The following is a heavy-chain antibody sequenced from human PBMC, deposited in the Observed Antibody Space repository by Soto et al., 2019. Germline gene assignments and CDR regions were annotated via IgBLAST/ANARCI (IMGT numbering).Heavy chain of an antibody. CDR1: GFTFSSYW. J-gene: IGHJ4*02. CDR3: ARAPGIWGSSSWYVD. D-gene: IGHD6-13*01. CDR2: INSDGSST. Sequence: EVQLVESGGGLVQPGGSLRLSCAASGFTFSSYWMHWVRQAPGKGLVWVSRINSDGSSTSYADSVKGRFTISRDNAKNTMYLQMNSLRAEDTAVYYCARAPGIWGSSSWYVDWGQGTLVTVSS. V-gene: IGHV3-74*01.